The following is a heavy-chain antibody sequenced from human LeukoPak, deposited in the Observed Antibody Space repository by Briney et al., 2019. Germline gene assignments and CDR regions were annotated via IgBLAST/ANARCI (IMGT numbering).Heavy chain of an antibody. CDR1: GYTFTGYY. CDR2: IRYDGSNK. D-gene: IGHD2-2*01. CDR3: AKKKCSSTSCYVWYFDL. V-gene: IGHV3-30*02. Sequence: SCKASGYTFTGYYMHWVRQAPGKGLEWVAFIRYDGSNKYYADSVKGRFTISRDNSKNTLYLQMNSLRAEDTAVYYCAKKKCSSTSCYVWYFDLWGRGTLVTVSS. J-gene: IGHJ2*01.